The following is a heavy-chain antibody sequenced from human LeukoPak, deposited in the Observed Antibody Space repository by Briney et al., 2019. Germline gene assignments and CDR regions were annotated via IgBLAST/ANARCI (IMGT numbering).Heavy chain of an antibody. CDR1: GYTFTSYG. CDR3: ARGVQQLVRGYYYYYMDV. Sequence: ASVTVSCTASGYTFTSYGISWVRQAPGQGLEWMGWISAYNGNTNYAQKLQGRVTMTTDTSTSTAYMELRSLRSDDTAVYYCARGVQQLVRGYYYYYMDVWGKGTTVTISS. J-gene: IGHJ6*03. V-gene: IGHV1-18*01. D-gene: IGHD6-13*01. CDR2: ISAYNGNT.